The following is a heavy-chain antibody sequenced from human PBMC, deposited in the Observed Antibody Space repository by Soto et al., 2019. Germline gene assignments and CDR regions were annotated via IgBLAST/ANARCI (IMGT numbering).Heavy chain of an antibody. J-gene: IGHJ6*02. D-gene: IGHD1-26*01. Sequence: VASVKVSCKASGYTFTGYYMHWVRQAPGQGLEWMGWINPNSGGTNYAQKFQGRVTMTRDTSISTAYMELSRLRSDDTAVYYCAITTSDNYYGMDVWGQGTTVTVSS. CDR2: INPNSGGT. CDR1: GYTFTGYY. CDR3: AITTSDNYYGMDV. V-gene: IGHV1-2*02.